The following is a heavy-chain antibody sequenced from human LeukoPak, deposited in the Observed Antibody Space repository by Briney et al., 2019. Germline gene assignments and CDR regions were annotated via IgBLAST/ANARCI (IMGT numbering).Heavy chain of an antibody. CDR3: ARVFSVAGTFDY. D-gene: IGHD6-19*01. Sequence: PSETLSLTCAVYGGSFSGYYWSWIRQPAGKGLEWIGRIYTCGNTYYNPSLKSRVTMSVDTSKNQFSLNLSSVTAADTAVYYCARVFSVAGTFDYWGQGTLVTVSS. V-gene: IGHV4-59*10. CDR2: IYTCGNT. CDR1: GGSFSGYY. J-gene: IGHJ4*02.